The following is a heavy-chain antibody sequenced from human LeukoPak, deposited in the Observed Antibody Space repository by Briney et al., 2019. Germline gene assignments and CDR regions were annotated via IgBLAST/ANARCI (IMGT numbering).Heavy chain of an antibody. CDR2: ISNDGSIT. Sequence: PGGSLRLSCAASGFTFSTYWMLWVRQAPGKGLVWVSRISNDGSITNYADSVKGRFTISRDNAKNTLYLQMNSLRADDTAVYYCAKDNYGSGDYWGQGTLVTVSS. V-gene: IGHV3-74*01. CDR1: GFTFSTYW. D-gene: IGHD3-10*01. CDR3: AKDNYGSGDY. J-gene: IGHJ4*02.